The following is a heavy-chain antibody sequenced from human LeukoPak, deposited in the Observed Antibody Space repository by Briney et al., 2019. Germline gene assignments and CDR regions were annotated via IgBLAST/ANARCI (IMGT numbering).Heavy chain of an antibody. J-gene: IGHJ5*02. CDR3: AKTQGYYDA. V-gene: IGHV3-23*01. CDR2: IYGSDDKT. Sequence: PGGSLRLSCVASGFTFSNYAMSWVRQAPGKGLELVSGIYGSDDKTVYGDAVKGRFTISRDNSENTLYLQMNSLRADDTAVYYCAKTQGYYDAWGQGALVTVSS. D-gene: IGHD2-15*01. CDR1: GFTFSNYA.